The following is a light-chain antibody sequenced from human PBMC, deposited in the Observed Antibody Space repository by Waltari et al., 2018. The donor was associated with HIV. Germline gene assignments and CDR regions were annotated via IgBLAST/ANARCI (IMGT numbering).Light chain of an antibody. J-gene: IGLJ3*02. CDR2: NVR. CDR3: SSYSSSFTLV. V-gene: IGLV2-14*03. CDR1: TSVVSVYDY. Sequence: QSALPQPASVSGSPGQSTPISCTRTTSVVSVYDYVPSYQHHPGKAPKLMIYNVRKRPSGVSNRFSGSRSGNTASLTISGLQAEDEGDYYCSSYSSSFTLVFGGGTKLTVL.